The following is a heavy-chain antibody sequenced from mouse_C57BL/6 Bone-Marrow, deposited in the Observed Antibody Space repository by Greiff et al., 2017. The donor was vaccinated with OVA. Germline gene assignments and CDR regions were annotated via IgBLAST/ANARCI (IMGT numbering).Heavy chain of an antibody. CDR2: ILPGSAST. J-gene: IGHJ4*01. CDR3: ARKGSCYAMDY. D-gene: IGHD1-1*01. V-gene: IGHV1-9*01. Sequence: LVESGAELMKPGASVKLSCKATGYTFTGYWIEWVKQRPGHGLEWIGEILPGSASTNYNEKFKGKATFTADTSSNTAYMQLSSLTTEDSAIYYCARKGSCYAMDYWGQGTSVTVSS. CDR1: GYTFTGYW.